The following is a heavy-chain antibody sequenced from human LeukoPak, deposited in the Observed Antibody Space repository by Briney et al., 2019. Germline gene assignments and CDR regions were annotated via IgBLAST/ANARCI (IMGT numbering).Heavy chain of an antibody. D-gene: IGHD5-12*01. Sequence: ASVKVSCKASGYTFTGYYIHWVRQAPGQGLEWMGWINRNSGDANYAQKFQGRVTMTRDTSISTAYMELSRLRSDDTAVYYCARVRRDADAYSGYEPQKRGWFDPWGQGTLVTVSS. J-gene: IGHJ5*02. V-gene: IGHV1-2*02. CDR1: GYTFTGYY. CDR3: ARVRRDADAYSGYEPQKRGWFDP. CDR2: INRNSGDA.